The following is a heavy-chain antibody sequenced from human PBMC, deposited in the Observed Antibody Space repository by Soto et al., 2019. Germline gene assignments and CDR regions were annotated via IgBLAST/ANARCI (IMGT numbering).Heavy chain of an antibody. V-gene: IGHV5-51*01. CDR3: VRPNFGVLTHFEY. D-gene: IGHD3-16*01. CDR2: VFPRDSDT. Sequence: GESLDRPVHAFGYILTSYWIGWVRQTPGKGREWMVIVFPRDSDTRYSPSVEGHVTFSADESISTAYLQWGSLRAADTAMYYCVRPNFGVLTHFEYWGQGTLVTVSS. J-gene: IGHJ4*02. CDR1: GYILTSYW.